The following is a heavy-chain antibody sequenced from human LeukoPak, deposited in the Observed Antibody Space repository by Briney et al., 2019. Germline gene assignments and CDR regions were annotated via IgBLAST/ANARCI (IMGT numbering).Heavy chain of an antibody. CDR3: ARDPLTLYNYYMDV. CDR2: IKQDGSEK. J-gene: IGHJ6*03. Sequence: GGSLRLSCAASGFTFSSYWMSWVRQVPGKGLEWVAKIKQDGSEKYYVDSVKGRLTISRDNAKNSLYLQMNSLRAEDTAVYYCARDPLTLYNYYMDVWGKGTTVTVSS. V-gene: IGHV3-7*01. CDR1: GFTFSSYW. D-gene: IGHD3-9*01.